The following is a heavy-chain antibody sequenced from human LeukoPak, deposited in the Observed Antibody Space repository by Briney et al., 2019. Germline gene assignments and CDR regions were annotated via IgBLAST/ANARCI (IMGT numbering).Heavy chain of an antibody. CDR3: ARDVGGYSYGYRPTELYWYFDL. V-gene: IGHV4-39*07. J-gene: IGHJ2*01. CDR2: IYYSGST. Sequence: KTSETLSLTCTVSGGSISSSSYYWGWIRQPPGKGLEWIGSIYYSGSTNYNPSLKSRVIISVDTSKNQFSLKLSSVTAADTAVYFCARDVGGYSYGYRPTELYWYFDLWGRGTWVTVSS. CDR1: GGSISSSSYY. D-gene: IGHD5-18*01.